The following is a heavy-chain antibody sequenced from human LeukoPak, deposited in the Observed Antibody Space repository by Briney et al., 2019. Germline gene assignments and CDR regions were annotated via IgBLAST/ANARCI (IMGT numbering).Heavy chain of an antibody. V-gene: IGHV1-69*05. J-gene: IGHJ4*02. CDR3: ASIVATISGYDY. CDR2: IIPIFGTA. D-gene: IGHD5-12*01. CDR1: GGTFSSYA. Sequence: SVKVSCKASGGTFSSYAISWVRQAPGQGLEWMGGIIPIFGTANYAQKFQGRVTITTDESTSTAYMELSSLRSEDTAVYYCASIVATISGYDYWGQGTLVTVSS.